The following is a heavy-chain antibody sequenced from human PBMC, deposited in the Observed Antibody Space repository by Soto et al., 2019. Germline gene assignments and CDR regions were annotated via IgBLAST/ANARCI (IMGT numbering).Heavy chain of an antibody. Sequence: EVQLVESGGGLVQPGGSLRLSCAASGFTFSSYDMSWVRQAPGKGLEWVSSISVSRSRSYYADPVRRRFIISRDNTETTVYLQMSNLRVEDTAVYYWWWHMAAAGTDYWGQGTLVTGFS. CDR1: GFTFSSYD. J-gene: IGHJ4*02. D-gene: IGHD6-13*01. CDR2: ISVSRSRS. CDR3: WWHMAAAGTDY. V-gene: IGHV3-23*04.